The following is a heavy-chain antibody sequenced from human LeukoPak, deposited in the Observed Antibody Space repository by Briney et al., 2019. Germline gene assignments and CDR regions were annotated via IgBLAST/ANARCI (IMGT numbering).Heavy chain of an antibody. J-gene: IGHJ4*02. CDR1: GFTFTDYY. D-gene: IGHD3-22*01. V-gene: IGHV3-11*04. CDR3: ARDWAHRVVITKRDVGFDY. CDR2: ISGSGSVT. Sequence: PGGSLRLSCVASGFTFTDYYFTWIRQAPGKGLEWLSYISGSGSVTYYADSVKGRFTISRDNAKNSLYLQMNSLRAEDTAVYYCARDWAHRVVITKRDVGFDYWGQGTLVTVSS.